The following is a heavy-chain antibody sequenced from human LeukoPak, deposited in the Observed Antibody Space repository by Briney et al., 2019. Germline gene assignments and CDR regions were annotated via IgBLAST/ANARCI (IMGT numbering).Heavy chain of an antibody. Sequence: ASVKVSCKASGYTFTGYYMHWVRQAPGQGLEWMGWINPNSGGTNYAQKFQGRVTMTRDTSISTVYMELSRLRSDDTAVYYCSRGPNYDSLTGYYVGQPCDLWGQGTLVTVSS. D-gene: IGHD3-9*01. J-gene: IGHJ5*02. CDR3: SRGPNYDSLTGYYVGQPCDL. CDR1: GYTFTGYY. CDR2: INPNSGGT. V-gene: IGHV1-2*02.